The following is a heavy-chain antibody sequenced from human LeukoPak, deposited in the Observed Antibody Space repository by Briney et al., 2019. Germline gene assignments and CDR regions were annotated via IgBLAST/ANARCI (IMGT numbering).Heavy chain of an antibody. CDR2: ISGSGGST. D-gene: IGHD3-10*01. V-gene: IGHV3-23*01. CDR3: AKDQGSLWFGELLGY. J-gene: IGHJ4*02. CDR1: GFTFSSYG. Sequence: PGGTLRLSCAASGFTFSSYGMSWVRQAPGKGLEWVSAISGSGGSTYYADSVKGRFTISRDNSKNTLYLQMNSLRAEDTAVYYCAKDQGSLWFGELLGYWGQGTLVTVSS.